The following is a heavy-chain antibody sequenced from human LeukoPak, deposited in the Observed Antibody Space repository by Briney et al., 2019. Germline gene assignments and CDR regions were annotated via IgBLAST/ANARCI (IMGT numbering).Heavy chain of an antibody. Sequence: TSETLSLTCSVSGDSISGSSYYWGWIRQPPGKGLEWIGSIYYSGSTYYNPSLKSRVTISVDTSKNQFSLKLSSVTAADTAVYYCARGLGSSSPIRYYYYMDVWGKGTTVTVSS. D-gene: IGHD6-13*01. J-gene: IGHJ6*03. CDR2: IYYSGST. CDR3: ARGLGSSSPIRYYYYMDV. CDR1: GDSISGSSYY. V-gene: IGHV4-39*07.